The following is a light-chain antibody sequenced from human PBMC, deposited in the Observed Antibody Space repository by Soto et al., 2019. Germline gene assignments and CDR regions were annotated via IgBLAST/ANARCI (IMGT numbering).Light chain of an antibody. CDR2: EVS. V-gene: IGLV2-14*01. CDR3: RSYTSSSTYV. J-gene: IGLJ1*01. Sequence: QSALTQPASVSGSPGQSITISCTGTSSDVGAYNYVSWYQQHPGKAPKLMIYEVSNRPSGVSNRFSGSKSGNTASLTISGLQAEDEADYYCRSYTSSSTYVFGTGTKVTV. CDR1: SSDVGAYNY.